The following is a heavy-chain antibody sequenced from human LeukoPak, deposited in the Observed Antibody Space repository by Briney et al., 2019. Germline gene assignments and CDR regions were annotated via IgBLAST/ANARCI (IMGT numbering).Heavy chain of an antibody. CDR2: INWNGGST. V-gene: IGHV3-20*04. CDR1: GFTFDDYG. J-gene: IGHJ4*02. CDR3: ARGGAAESYFDY. Sequence: GGSLRLSCAASGFTFDDYGMSWVRQAPGKGLEWVSGINWNGGSTGYADSGKGRFTISRDNAKNSLYLQMNSLRAEDTALYYCARGGAAESYFDYWGQGTMVTVSS. D-gene: IGHD6-25*01.